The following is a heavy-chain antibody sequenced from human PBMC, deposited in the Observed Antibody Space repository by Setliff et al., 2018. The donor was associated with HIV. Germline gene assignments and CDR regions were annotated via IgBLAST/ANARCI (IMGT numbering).Heavy chain of an antibody. Sequence: PSETLSLTCNVSGVSISAYYWSWIRQPPGKGLEWIGYIYYSGSTNYNPSLKSRVTISVDTSKNQFSLKLSSVTAADTAVYYCSSSTPYGDYAAEYFQHWGPGTLVTVSS. CDR2: IYYSGST. V-gene: IGHV4-59*01. D-gene: IGHD4-17*01. CDR1: GVSISAYY. J-gene: IGHJ1*01. CDR3: SSSTPYGDYAAEYFQH.